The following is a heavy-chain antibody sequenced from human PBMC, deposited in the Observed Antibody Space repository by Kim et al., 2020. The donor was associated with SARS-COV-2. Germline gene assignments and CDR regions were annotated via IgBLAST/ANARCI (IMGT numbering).Heavy chain of an antibody. Sequence: YGASRKGRFTIYRDQAKNTLYLQMNRLRAEDTAMYYCARRQFTSGWYYFDYWGQGTLVTVSS. D-gene: IGHD6-19*01. CDR3: ARRQFTSGWYYFDY. J-gene: IGHJ4*02. V-gene: IGHV3-74*01.